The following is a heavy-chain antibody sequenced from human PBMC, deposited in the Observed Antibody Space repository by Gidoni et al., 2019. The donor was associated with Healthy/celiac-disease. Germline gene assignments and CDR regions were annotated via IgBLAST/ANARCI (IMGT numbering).Heavy chain of an antibody. CDR2: ISWNSGSI. D-gene: IGHD6-13*01. CDR3: AKSGSSGVAAFQDY. CDR1: GFTFDDYA. J-gene: IGHJ4*02. V-gene: IGHV3-9*01. Sequence: EVQLVESGGGLVQPGRSLRLSCAASGFTFDDYAMHWVRQAPGKGLEWVSGISWNSGSIGYADSVKGRFTISRDNAKNSLYLQMNSLRAEDTALYYCAKSGSSGVAAFQDYWGQGTLVTVSS.